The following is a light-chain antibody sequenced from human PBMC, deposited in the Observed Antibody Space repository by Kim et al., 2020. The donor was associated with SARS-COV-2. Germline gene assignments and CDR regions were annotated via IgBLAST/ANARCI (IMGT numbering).Light chain of an antibody. CDR3: AAWDDSLNGPV. CDR2: SNN. CDR1: TSNIGSNT. V-gene: IGLV1-44*01. Sequence: GQWVTIPCSGTTSNIGSNTVNWYQQLPGTAPKLLFYSNNQRPSGVPDRFSGSKSGTSASLAISGLQSEDEADYYCAAWDDSLNGPVFGGGTQLTVL. J-gene: IGLJ2*01.